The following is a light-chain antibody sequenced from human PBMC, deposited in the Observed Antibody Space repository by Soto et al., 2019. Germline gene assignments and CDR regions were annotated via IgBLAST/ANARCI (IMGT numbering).Light chain of an antibody. V-gene: IGKV1-9*01. Sequence: DIQLTQSPSFLSASVGDRVTITCRASQGISSYLAWYQQKPGTAPKLLIYAASTLQSGVPSRFSGSGSGTEFTLTISSLQPEDFATYYCQQLNSYPLTFGGGTNVEFK. CDR2: AAS. CDR1: QGISSY. CDR3: QQLNSYPLT. J-gene: IGKJ4*01.